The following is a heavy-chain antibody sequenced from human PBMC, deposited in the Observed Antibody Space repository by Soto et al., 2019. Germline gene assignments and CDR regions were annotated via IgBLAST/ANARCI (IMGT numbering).Heavy chain of an antibody. V-gene: IGHV4-59*01. J-gene: IGHJ3*02. Sequence: QVQLQESGPGLVKPSETLSLTCTVSGGSISSYYWSWIWQPPGKGLEWIGYIYYSGSTNYNSSLKSRVTISVDTSKNQFSLKLSSVTAADTAVYYCARDRFDCSGGSCYNVGAFDIWGQGTMVIVSS. D-gene: IGHD2-15*01. CDR1: GGSISSYY. CDR3: ARDRFDCSGGSCYNVGAFDI. CDR2: IYYSGST.